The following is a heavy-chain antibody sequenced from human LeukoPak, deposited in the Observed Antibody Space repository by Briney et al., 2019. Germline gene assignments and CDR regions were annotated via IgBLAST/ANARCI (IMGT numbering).Heavy chain of an antibody. CDR1: GGSITSGGFY. CDR3: ARLRRSITMVRGVLGAVDI. J-gene: IGHJ3*02. V-gene: IGHV4-61*08. CDR2: IYYSGST. Sequence: SETLSLTCTVSGGSITSGGFYWSWIRQPPGKGLEWIGYIYYSGSTNYNPSLKSRVTISVDTSKNQFSLKLSSVTAADTAVYYCARLRRSITMVRGVLGAVDIWGQGTMVTVSS. D-gene: IGHD3-10*01.